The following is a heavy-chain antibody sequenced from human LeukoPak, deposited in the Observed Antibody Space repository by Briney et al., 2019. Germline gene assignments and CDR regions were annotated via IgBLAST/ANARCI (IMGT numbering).Heavy chain of an antibody. J-gene: IGHJ4*02. V-gene: IGHV3-48*03. D-gene: IGHD2-15*01. Sequence: SGGSLRLSCTASGFTFSSYEMNWVRQAPGKGLEWVSHISSSGTIIYYADSVKGRFTISRDNAKNSLYLQMNSLRAEDTAVYYCARDVGGPPLHWGQGTLVTVSS. CDR2: ISSSGTII. CDR1: GFTFSSYE. CDR3: ARDVGGPPLH.